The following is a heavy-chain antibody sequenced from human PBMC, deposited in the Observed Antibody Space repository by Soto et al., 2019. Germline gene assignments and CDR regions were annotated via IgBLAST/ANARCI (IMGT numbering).Heavy chain of an antibody. CDR2: INHSGST. V-gene: IGHV4-34*01. D-gene: IGHD5-12*01. J-gene: IGHJ4*02. Sequence: PSETLSLTCAVYGGSFSGYYWSWIRQPPGKGLEWIGEINHSGSTNYNPSLKSRVTISVDTSKNQFSLKLSSVTAADTAVYYCARDSTYSGYDLGFDYWGQGTLVTVSS. CDR3: ARDSTYSGYDLGFDY. CDR1: GGSFSGYY.